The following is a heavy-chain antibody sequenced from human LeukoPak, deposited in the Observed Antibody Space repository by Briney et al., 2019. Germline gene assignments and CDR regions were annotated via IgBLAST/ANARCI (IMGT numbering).Heavy chain of an antibody. CDR2: IYSGGST. CDR3: ATGYYYYYGMDV. J-gene: IGHJ6*02. Sequence: PGGSLRLSCAASGLTVSSNYMSWVRQAPGKGLEWVSVIYSGGSTYYADSVKGRFTISRDNSKNTLYLQMNSLRAEDTAVYYCATGYYYYYGMDVWGQGTTVTVSS. CDR1: GLTVSSNY. V-gene: IGHV3-53*01.